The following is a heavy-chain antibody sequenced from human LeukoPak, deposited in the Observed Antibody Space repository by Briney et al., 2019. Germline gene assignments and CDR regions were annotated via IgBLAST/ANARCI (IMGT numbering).Heavy chain of an antibody. D-gene: IGHD5-12*01. CDR1: GGSISRSSYL. V-gene: IGHV4-39*01. CDR2: FYYSGST. J-gene: IGHJ5*01. Sequence: SETLSLTCTVSGGSISRSSYLWGWVRQPPGKGLEWIGSFYYSGSTYYSPSLKSRVTISADTSKNQFSLILGSVTAADTAVYYCARRKSGGYSGYIDSWGQGTPVTVSS. CDR3: ARRKSGGYSGYIDS.